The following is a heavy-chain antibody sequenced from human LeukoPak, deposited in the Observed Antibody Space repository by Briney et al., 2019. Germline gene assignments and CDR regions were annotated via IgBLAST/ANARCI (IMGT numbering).Heavy chain of an antibody. CDR3: ASHFRSGQESY. CDR2: ISSSSSTI. D-gene: IGHD3-3*02. V-gene: IGHV3-48*04. J-gene: IGHJ4*02. Sequence: GGSLRLSCAASGFTFSSYSMNWVRQAPGKGLEWVSYISSSSSTIYYADSVKGRFTISRDNAKNSLYLQMNSLRAEDTAVYHCASHFRSGQESYWGQGTLVTVSS. CDR1: GFTFSSYS.